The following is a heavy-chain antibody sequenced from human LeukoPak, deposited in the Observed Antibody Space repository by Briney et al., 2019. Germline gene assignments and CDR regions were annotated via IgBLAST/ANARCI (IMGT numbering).Heavy chain of an antibody. CDR3: ARVAYGSGSYPDFDY. D-gene: IGHD3-10*01. V-gene: IGHV3-7*01. CDR1: GFTFSSYW. Sequence: PGGSLRLSCAASGFTFSSYWMSWVRQAPGKGLEWVANIKEDGSNKYYVDSVKGRFTISRDNAKNSLYLQMNSLRAEDTAVYYCARVAYGSGSYPDFDYWGQGTLVTVSS. J-gene: IGHJ4*02. CDR2: IKEDGSNK.